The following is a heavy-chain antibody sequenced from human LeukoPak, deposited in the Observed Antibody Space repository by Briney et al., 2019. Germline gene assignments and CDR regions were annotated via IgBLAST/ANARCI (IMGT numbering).Heavy chain of an antibody. Sequence: SVKASCKASGGTFSSYAISWVRQAPGQGLEWMGRIIPILGIANYAQKFQGRVTITADKSTSTAYMELSSLRSEDTAVYYCASVLSGIAVAGSFDPWGQGTLVTVSS. CDR2: IIPILGIA. CDR1: GGTFSSYA. V-gene: IGHV1-69*04. J-gene: IGHJ5*02. D-gene: IGHD6-19*01. CDR3: ASVLSGIAVAGSFDP.